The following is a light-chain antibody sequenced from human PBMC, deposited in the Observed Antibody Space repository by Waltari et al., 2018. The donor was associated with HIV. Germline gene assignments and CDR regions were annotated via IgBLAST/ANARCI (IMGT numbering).Light chain of an antibody. CDR1: QSVGSNY. CDR3: QQYGSSPLFT. J-gene: IGKJ3*01. Sequence: EIVLTQSPGTLSLSPGVRATLSCRASQSVGSNYLAWYQQRPGQTPRLLIYDASSRATGIPDRFSGSGSGTDFTLTITRLEPEDFAVYYCQQYGSSPLFTFGPGTKVDIK. CDR2: DAS. V-gene: IGKV3-20*01.